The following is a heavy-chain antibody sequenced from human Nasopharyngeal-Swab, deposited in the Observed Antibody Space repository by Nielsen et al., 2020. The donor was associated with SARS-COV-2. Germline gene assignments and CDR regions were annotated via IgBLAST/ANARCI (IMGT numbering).Heavy chain of an antibody. CDR1: GFTFSSYA. CDR2: ISGSGGST. D-gene: IGHD3-3*01. Sequence: GGSLRLSCAASGFTFSSYAMSWVRQAPGKGLEWVSAISGSGGSTYYADSVKVRFTISRDNSKNTLYLQMNSLRAEDTAVYYCATEPDYDFWSGYFDYWGQGTLVTVSS. J-gene: IGHJ4*02. V-gene: IGHV3-23*01. CDR3: ATEPDYDFWSGYFDY.